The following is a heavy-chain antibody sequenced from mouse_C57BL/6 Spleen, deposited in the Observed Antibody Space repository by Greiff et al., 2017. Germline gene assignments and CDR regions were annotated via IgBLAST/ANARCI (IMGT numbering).Heavy chain of an antibody. D-gene: IGHD2-5*01. CDR2: IYPGSGNT. J-gene: IGHJ2*01. CDR1: GYTFTDYY. Sequence: VQLQQSGAELVRPGASVKLSCKASGYTFTDYYINWVKQRPGQGLEWIARIYPGSGNTYYNEKFKGKATLTAEKSSSTAYMQLSSLTSEDSAVYFCARWAYYSNYDGYFDYWGQGTTLTVSS. V-gene: IGHV1-76*01. CDR3: ARWAYYSNYDGYFDY.